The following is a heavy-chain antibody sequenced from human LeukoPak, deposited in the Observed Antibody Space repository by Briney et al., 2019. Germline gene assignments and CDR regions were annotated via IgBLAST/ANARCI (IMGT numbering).Heavy chain of an antibody. CDR2: INSDASVT. J-gene: IGHJ4*02. CDR1: GFTFSNYW. V-gene: IGHV3-74*01. Sequence: GGSLRLSCAASGFTFSNYWMHWVRQTPGKGLVWVSRINSDASVTTYADSVKGRFTISRDNAKNTLYLQMNSLRAEDTAVYYCAKDNYYDSSGYRHYWGQGTLVTVSS. CDR3: AKDNYYDSSGYRHY. D-gene: IGHD3-22*01.